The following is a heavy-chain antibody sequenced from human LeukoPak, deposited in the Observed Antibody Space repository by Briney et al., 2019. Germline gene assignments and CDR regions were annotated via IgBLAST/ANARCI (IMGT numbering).Heavy chain of an antibody. Sequence: SETLSLTCAAYGGSFSGYYWSWIRQPPGKGLEWIGEINHSGSTNYNPSLKSRVTISVDTSKHQFSLKLSSVTAADTAVYYCARGYQRVRRYCSGGSCYSDYYYYGMDVWGQGTTVTVSS. J-gene: IGHJ6*02. CDR2: INHSGST. V-gene: IGHV4-34*01. CDR1: GGSFSGYY. CDR3: ARGYQRVRRYCSGGSCYSDYYYYGMDV. D-gene: IGHD2-15*01.